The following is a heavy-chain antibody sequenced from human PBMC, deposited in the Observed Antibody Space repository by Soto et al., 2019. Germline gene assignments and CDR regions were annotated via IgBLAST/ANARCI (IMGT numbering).Heavy chain of an antibody. D-gene: IGHD2-8*01. CDR3: ATDLATVRRMGDH. CDR1: GYTLTELS. CDR2: FDPEYGET. V-gene: IGHV1-24*01. J-gene: IGHJ4*02. Sequence: QVQLVQSGAEVKKPGASVKVSCKVSGYTLTELSMHWVRQAPGIGLEWMGGFDPEYGETIYAQKFQGRVTMTEDTSIHTAYMELSSLRSEDTAVYFCATDLATVRRMGDHWGQGTLVTVSS.